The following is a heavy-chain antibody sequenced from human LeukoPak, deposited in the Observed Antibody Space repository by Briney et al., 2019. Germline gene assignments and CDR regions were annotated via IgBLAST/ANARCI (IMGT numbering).Heavy chain of an antibody. D-gene: IGHD3-10*01. CDR3: ARDDWGAMVRGVPHY. J-gene: IGHJ4*02. Sequence: GASVKVSCKASGYTFTSYGISWVRQAPGQGLEWMGWISAYNSNTNYAQKFQGRVTMTTDTSTSTAYMELRSLRSDDTAVYYCARDDWGAMVRGVPHYWGQGTLVTVSS. V-gene: IGHV1-18*01. CDR1: GYTFTSYG. CDR2: ISAYNSNT.